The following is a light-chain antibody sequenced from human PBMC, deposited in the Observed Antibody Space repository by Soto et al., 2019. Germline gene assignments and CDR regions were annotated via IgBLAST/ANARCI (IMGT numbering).Light chain of an antibody. Sequence: IVLTQSPGTLSLXXXEXXTXPXRSSQTISSNYLAWYQQKPGQAPRLLIYGASNRATGIPDRFNGSGSGTDFTLTINRLEPEDFVVYYCQYYGNSRITFGQGTRLEIK. CDR2: GAS. CDR3: QYYGNSRIT. J-gene: IGKJ5*01. V-gene: IGKV3-20*01. CDR1: QTISSNY.